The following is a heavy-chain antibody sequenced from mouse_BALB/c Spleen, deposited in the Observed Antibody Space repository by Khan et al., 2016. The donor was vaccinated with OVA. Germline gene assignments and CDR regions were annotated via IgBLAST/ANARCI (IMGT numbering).Heavy chain of an antibody. CDR3: ARPTYFSCVMVY. D-gene: IGHD2-10*01. CDR2: INTNTGET. V-gene: IGHV9-3-1*01. J-gene: IGHJ4*01. Sequence: QIQLVQSGPELKKPGETVKISCKASGYTFTNYGLNWVKQAPGKGLQWMGWINTNTGETTYAVDFKGRFAFSLDTSASTAYVQINSLKYEDTATYCCARPTYFSCVMVYWGQGTSVTVSS. CDR1: GYTFTNYG.